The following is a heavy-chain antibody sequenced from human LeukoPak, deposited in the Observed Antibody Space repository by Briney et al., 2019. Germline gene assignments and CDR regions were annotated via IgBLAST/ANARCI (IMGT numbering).Heavy chain of an antibody. Sequence: GRSLRLSCAASGFTFSSYAMHRVRQAPGKGLEWVAVISYDGSNKYYADSVKSRFTISRDNSKNTLYLQMNSLRAEDTAVYYCARDPAVAGNYFDYWGQGTLVTVSS. J-gene: IGHJ4*02. CDR3: ARDPAVAGNYFDY. D-gene: IGHD6-19*01. V-gene: IGHV3-30-3*01. CDR1: GFTFSSYA. CDR2: ISYDGSNK.